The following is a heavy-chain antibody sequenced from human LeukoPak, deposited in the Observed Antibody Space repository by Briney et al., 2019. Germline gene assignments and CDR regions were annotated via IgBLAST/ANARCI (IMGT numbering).Heavy chain of an antibody. D-gene: IGHD2-2*02. CDR2: IYHSGST. CDR1: GYSISSGYY. V-gene: IGHV4-38-2*02. Sequence: PSETLSLTCTVSGYSISSGYYWGWIRQPPGKGLEWIGSIYHSGSTYYNPSLKSRVTISVDTSKNQFSLKLSSVTAADTAVYYCARGSCSSTSCYSLPSGLGKDFDPWGQGTLVTVSS. CDR3: ARGSCSSTSCYSLPSGLGKDFDP. J-gene: IGHJ5*02.